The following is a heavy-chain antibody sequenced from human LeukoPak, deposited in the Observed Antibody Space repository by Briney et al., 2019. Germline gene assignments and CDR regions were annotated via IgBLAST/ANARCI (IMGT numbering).Heavy chain of an antibody. J-gene: IGHJ3*02. V-gene: IGHV3-48*03. CDR2: ISSSGSTI. CDR3: ARVRGLLWFGEFAGEYDAFDI. CDR1: GFTFSSYE. D-gene: IGHD3-10*01. Sequence: GGSLRLSCAASGFTFSSYEMNWVRQAPGKGLEWVSCISSSGSTIYYADSVKGRFTISRDNAKNSLYLQMNSLRAEDTAVYYCARVRGLLWFGEFAGEYDAFDIWGQGTVVTVSS.